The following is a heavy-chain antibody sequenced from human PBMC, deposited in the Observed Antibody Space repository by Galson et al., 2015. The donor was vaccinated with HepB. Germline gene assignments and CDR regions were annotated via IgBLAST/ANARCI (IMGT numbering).Heavy chain of an antibody. CDR2: LYSSGRT. Sequence: TLSLTCTVSGGSISSGGYYWSWIRQHPGKGLEWIGLLYSSGRTYYSPSLKSRITMSIDTSKNQFSLKLSSVTAADTAVYYCARALRFLEWLFPQYYFDYWGQGTMVAVSS. CDR1: GGSISSGGYY. J-gene: IGHJ4*03. CDR3: ARALRFLEWLFPQYYFDY. V-gene: IGHV4-31*03. D-gene: IGHD3-3*01.